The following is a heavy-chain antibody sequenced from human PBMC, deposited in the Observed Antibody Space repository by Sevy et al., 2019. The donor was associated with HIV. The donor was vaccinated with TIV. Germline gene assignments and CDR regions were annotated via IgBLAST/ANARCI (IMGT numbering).Heavy chain of an antibody. CDR3: AGRKVGDFWSGSIRGPWAGGPLFDY. J-gene: IGHJ4*02. Sequence: GGSLRLSCTSSGFTFSSYAMNWVRQAPGKGLEWVSTISHSGDSTYYADSVKGRSTISRDNSENTLYLQMNSLRAEDTALYYCAGRKVGDFWSGSIRGPWAGGPLFDYWGQGTLVTVSS. CDR1: GFTFSSYA. CDR2: ISHSGDST. V-gene: IGHV3-23*01. D-gene: IGHD3-3*01.